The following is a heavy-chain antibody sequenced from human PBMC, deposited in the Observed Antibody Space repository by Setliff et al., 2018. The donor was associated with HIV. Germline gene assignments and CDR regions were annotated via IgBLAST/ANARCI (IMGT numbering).Heavy chain of an antibody. V-gene: IGHV4-4*02. J-gene: IGHJ4*02. CDR1: GGSLSSDNW. D-gene: IGHD6-13*01. Sequence: PSETLSLTCAVSGGSLSSDNWWTWVRQPPGKGLEWIGEIYHTGSTNYNPSLKSRVTISVDKSKNQFSLKLSSVTAADTAVYYCARRSGAAVFYYFDYWGQGTLVTVSS. CDR3: ARRSGAAVFYYFDY. CDR2: IYHTGST.